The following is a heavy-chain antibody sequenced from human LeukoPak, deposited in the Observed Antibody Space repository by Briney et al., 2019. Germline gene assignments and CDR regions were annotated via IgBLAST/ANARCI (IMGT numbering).Heavy chain of an antibody. Sequence: ASVKVSCKASGYTFTSYGISWVRQAPGQGLEWMGWISAYNGNTNYAQKLQGRVTMTTDTSTSTAYMELRSLRSDDTAVYYCARDTGGSLLWFGELLSDPAPYFDYWGQGTLVTVPS. J-gene: IGHJ4*02. V-gene: IGHV1-18*01. CDR1: GYTFTSYG. CDR3: ARDTGGSLLWFGELLSDPAPYFDY. CDR2: ISAYNGNT. D-gene: IGHD3-10*01.